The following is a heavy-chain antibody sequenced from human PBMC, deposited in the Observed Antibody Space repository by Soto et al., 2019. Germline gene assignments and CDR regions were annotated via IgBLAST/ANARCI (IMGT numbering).Heavy chain of an antibody. J-gene: IGHJ5*02. CDR3: ARDRSRFLEWLPEPFDP. D-gene: IGHD3-3*01. Sequence: QVQLVESGGGVVQPGRSLRLSCAASGFTFSSYGMHWVRQAPGKGLEWVAVIWYDGSNKYYADSVKGRFTISRDNSKNTLYLQMNSLSAEDTAVYYCARDRSRFLEWLPEPFDPWGQGTLVTVSS. CDR2: IWYDGSNK. V-gene: IGHV3-33*01. CDR1: GFTFSSYG.